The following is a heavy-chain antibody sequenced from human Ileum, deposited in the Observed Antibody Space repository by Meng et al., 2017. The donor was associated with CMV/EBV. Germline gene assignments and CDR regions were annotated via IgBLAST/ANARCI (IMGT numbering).Heavy chain of an antibody. CDR1: GYTFTSYG. CDR3: ARDRVSGELSTSPSDY. V-gene: IGHV1-18*01. CDR2: ISAYNGNT. J-gene: IGHJ4*02. D-gene: IGHD3-10*02. Sequence: GYTFTSYGISWVRQAPGQGLEWMGWISAYNGNTNYAQKLQGRVTMTTDTSTSTAYMELRSLRSDDTAVYYCARDRVSGELSTSPSDYWGQGTLVTVSS.